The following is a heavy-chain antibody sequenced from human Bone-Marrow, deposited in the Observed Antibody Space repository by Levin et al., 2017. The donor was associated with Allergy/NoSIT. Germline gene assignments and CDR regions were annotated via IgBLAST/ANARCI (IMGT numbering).Heavy chain of an antibody. CDR3: AKYVLKGGLVVGYYYGLEI. CDR2: ISWNSGSI. Sequence: QPGGSLRLSCAASGFTFDDYAMHWVRQVPGKGLEWVSGISWNSGSIGYTDSVKGRFTISRDNAKNSLYLQMNSLRTEDTGLYYCAKYVLKGGLVVGYYYGLEIWGQGTTLTVSS. D-gene: IGHD2-15*01. CDR1: GFTFDDYA. V-gene: IGHV3-9*01. J-gene: IGHJ6*02.